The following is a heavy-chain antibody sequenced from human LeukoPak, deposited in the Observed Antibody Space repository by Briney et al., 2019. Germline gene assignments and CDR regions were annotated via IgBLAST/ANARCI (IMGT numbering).Heavy chain of an antibody. D-gene: IGHD3-22*01. V-gene: IGHV3-23*01. CDR3: ARGHHYYDSSGYYWSYYFDY. Sequence: GGSLRLSCAASGFTFSSYAMSWVRQAPGKGLEWVSAISGSGGSTYYADSVKGRFTISRDNAKNSLYLQMNSLRAEDTAVYYCARGHHYYDSSGYYWSYYFDYWGQGTLVTVSS. CDR2: ISGSGGST. CDR1: GFTFSSYA. J-gene: IGHJ4*02.